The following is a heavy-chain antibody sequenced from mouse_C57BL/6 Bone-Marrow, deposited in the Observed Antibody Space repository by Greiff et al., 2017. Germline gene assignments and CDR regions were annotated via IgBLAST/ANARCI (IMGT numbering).Heavy chain of an antibody. CDR2: IYPRSGNT. Sequence: QVQLQQSGAELARPGASVKLSCKASGYTFTSYGISWVKQRTGQGLEWIGEIYPRSGNTYYNEKFKGKATLTADKSSSTAYMERRSLTSEDSAVYFCARWGYCYYYAMDYWGQGTSVTVSA. V-gene: IGHV1-81*01. J-gene: IGHJ4*01. D-gene: IGHD2-3*01. CDR1: GYTFTSYG. CDR3: ARWGYCYYYAMDY.